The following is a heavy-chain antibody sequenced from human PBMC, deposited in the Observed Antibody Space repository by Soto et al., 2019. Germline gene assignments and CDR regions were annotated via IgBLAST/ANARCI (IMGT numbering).Heavy chain of an antibody. CDR2: TYYSGST. J-gene: IGHJ4*02. CDR3: AKGAPEAWELLKY. V-gene: IGHV4-39*07. CDR1: GGSIGSTTYY. D-gene: IGHD1-26*01. Sequence: SETLSLTCTVSGGSIGSTTYYWGWIRQPPGKGLEWIGSTYYSGSTYYNPSLKSRVTISVDTSKNQFSLKLSSVTAADTAVYYCAKGAPEAWELLKYWGQGTPVTVSS.